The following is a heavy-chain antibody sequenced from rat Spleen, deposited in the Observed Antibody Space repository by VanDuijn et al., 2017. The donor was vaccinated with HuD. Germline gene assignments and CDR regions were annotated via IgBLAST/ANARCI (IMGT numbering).Heavy chain of an antibody. J-gene: IGHJ2*01. CDR3: ARRAGVFDY. CDR1: GFTFSNYG. V-gene: IGHV5-29*01. CDR2: ISYDGSST. Sequence: EVQLVESGGGLVQPGRSLKLSCAASGFTFSNYGMAWVRQAPTKGLEWVATISYDGSSTYYRDSVKGRFTISRDNAKSTLYLQMDSLRSEDTATYYCARRAGVFDYWGQGVMVTVSS. D-gene: IGHD4-1*01.